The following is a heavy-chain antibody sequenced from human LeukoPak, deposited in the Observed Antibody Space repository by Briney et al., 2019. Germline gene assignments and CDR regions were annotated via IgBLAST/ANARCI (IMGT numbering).Heavy chain of an antibody. V-gene: IGHV1-69*15. D-gene: IGHD3-3*01. CDR3: ARDSGGIFGVIRAPDY. J-gene: IGHJ4*02. CDR2: IIPIFGTA. CDR1: GGTFSSYA. Sequence: SVKVSCKASGGTFSSYAISWVRQAPGQGLEWMGRIIPIFGTANYAQKFQGRVTITADESTSTAYMELSSLRSEDTAVYYCARDSGGIFGVIRAPDYWGQGTLVTVSS.